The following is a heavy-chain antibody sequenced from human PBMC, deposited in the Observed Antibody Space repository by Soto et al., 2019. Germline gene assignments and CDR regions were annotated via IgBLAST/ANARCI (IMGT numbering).Heavy chain of an antibody. CDR3: ARHAYASSWYDLRYFEC. CDR2: IYYSGTT. V-gene: IGHV4-59*08. J-gene: IGHJ4*02. CDR1: GGSISSYF. Sequence: SETLSLTCTVSGGSISSYFWSWIRQPPGKGLEWIGYIYYSGTTHYNPSLKSRVTVSVDTSKNQFSLKLSSVTAADTAVYYCARHAYASSWYDLRYFECWGQGTPVTVSS. D-gene: IGHD6-13*01.